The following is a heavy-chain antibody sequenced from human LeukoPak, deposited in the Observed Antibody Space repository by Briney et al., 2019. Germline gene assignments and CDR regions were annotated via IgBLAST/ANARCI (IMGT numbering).Heavy chain of an antibody. CDR1: GGTFSSYA. V-gene: IGHV1-69*13. Sequence: EASVKVSCKASGGTFSSYAISWVRQAPGQGLEWMGGIIPIFGTANYAQKFQGRVTITADESTSTAYMELSSLRSEDTAVYYCARADCSGGSCCFDYWGQGTLVTVSS. CDR3: ARADCSGGSCCFDY. D-gene: IGHD2-15*01. J-gene: IGHJ4*02. CDR2: IIPIFGTA.